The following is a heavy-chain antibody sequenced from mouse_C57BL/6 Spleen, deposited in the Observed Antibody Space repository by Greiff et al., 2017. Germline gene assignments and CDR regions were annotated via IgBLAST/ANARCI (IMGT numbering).Heavy chain of an antibody. V-gene: IGHV1-26*01. CDR1: GYTFTDYY. D-gene: IGHD6-1*01. CDR3: ARSPSSVHFDY. Sequence: EVQLQQSGPELVKPGASVKISCKASGYTFTDYYMNWVKQSHGKSLEWIGDINPNNGGTSYNQKFKGKATLTVDKSSSTAYMELRSLTSEDSAVYYCARSPSSVHFDYWGQGTTLTVSS. J-gene: IGHJ2*01. CDR2: INPNNGGT.